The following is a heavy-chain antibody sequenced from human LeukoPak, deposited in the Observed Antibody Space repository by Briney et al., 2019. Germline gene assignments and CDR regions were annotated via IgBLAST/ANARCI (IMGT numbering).Heavy chain of an antibody. Sequence: PGGSLRLSCAASGFTVSNTYMIWVRQAPGKGLEWVSVICSGGNTDYADSVKGRFTISRQSSKNTVYLQMNSLRPEDTAVYFCVRGGHSFAFDYWGQGALVTVSS. CDR2: ICSGGNT. V-gene: IGHV3-53*04. J-gene: IGHJ4*02. CDR3: VRGGHSFAFDY. D-gene: IGHD5-18*01. CDR1: GFTVSNTY.